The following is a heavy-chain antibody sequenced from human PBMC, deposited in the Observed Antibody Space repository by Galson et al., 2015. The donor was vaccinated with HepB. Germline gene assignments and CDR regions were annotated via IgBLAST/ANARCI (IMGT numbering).Heavy chain of an antibody. CDR1: GFTFSSYW. J-gene: IGHJ4*02. CDR3: ARGINPSGDWVYDLAPYFDY. Sequence: SLRLSCAASGFTFSSYWMSWVRQAPGKGLEWVANIKQDGSEKYYVDSVKGRFTISRDNAKNSLYLQMNSLRAEDTAVYYCARGINPSGDWVYDLAPYFDYWGQGTLVTVSS. V-gene: IGHV3-7*03. CDR2: IKQDGSEK. D-gene: IGHD5/OR15-5a*01.